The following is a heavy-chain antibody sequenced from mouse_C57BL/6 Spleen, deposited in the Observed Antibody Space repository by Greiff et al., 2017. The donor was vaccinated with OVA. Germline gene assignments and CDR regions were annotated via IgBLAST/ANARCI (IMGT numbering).Heavy chain of an antibody. V-gene: IGHV1-22*01. J-gene: IGHJ4*01. CDR1: GYTFTDYN. CDR2: INPNNGGT. CDR3: ERDSNYEDYYAMDY. D-gene: IGHD2-5*01. Sequence: VQLQQSGPELVKPGASVKMSCKASGYTFTDYNMHWVKQSHGKSLEWIGYINPNNGGTSYNQKFKGQATLTVNKSSSTAYMELRSLTSEDSAVYYCERDSNYEDYYAMDYWGQGTSVTVSS.